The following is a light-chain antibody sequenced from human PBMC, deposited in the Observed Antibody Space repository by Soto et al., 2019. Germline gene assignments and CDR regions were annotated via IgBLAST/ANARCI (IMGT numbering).Light chain of an antibody. CDR3: QQRSNWPSGYT. J-gene: IGKJ2*01. Sequence: EIVLTQSPATLSLSPGERATLSCRASQSVSSYLAWYQQKPGQAPRLLIYDASNRATGIPARFSGSGSGTDFTLTISSLGPEDFAVYYCQQRSNWPSGYTFGQGTKLEIK. CDR1: QSVSSY. V-gene: IGKV3-11*01. CDR2: DAS.